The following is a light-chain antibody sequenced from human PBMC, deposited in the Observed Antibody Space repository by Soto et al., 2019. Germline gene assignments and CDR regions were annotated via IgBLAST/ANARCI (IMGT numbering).Light chain of an antibody. V-gene: IGLV2-8*01. Sequence: QSALTQPASVSGSPGQSITLSCTGTSSDVGGYNYVSWYQQHPGKAPKLMIYEVNKRPSGVPDRFSGSKSGNTASLTVSGLQAEDEADYYCSSYAGSSNVFGTGTKVTVL. CDR1: SSDVGGYNY. CDR2: EVN. CDR3: SSYAGSSNV. J-gene: IGLJ1*01.